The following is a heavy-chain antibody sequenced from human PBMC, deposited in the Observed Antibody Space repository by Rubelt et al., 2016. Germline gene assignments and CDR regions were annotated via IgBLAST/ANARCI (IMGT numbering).Heavy chain of an antibody. CDR2: INTDTGNA. D-gene: IGHD5-12*01. CDR3: ARAEYSGYDWVGY. CDR1: GYPFNSYA. J-gene: IGHJ4*02. V-gene: IGHV7-4-1*02. Sequence: QVQLVQSGAELKKPGASVKVSCKASGYPFNSYAMNWVRQAPGQGLEWLGWINTDTGNASYAQGFTGRFVFSLDPSVSTAYLQISSLKAEDTAVYYCARAEYSGYDWVGYWGQGTLVTVSS.